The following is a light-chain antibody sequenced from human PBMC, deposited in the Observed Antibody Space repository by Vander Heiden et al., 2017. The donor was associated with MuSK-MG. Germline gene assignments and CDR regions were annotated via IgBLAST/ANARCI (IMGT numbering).Light chain of an antibody. CDR1: HLGDKY. CDR2: QDT. Sequence: SYELTQPPSVSVSPGQTASITCSGDHLGDKYACWYQQKPGQSPVLVIYQDTKRPSGIPERFSGSNSGNTATLTISGTQAMDEADYYCQAWDSSLKYVFGTGTKVTVL. V-gene: IGLV3-1*01. CDR3: QAWDSSLKYV. J-gene: IGLJ1*01.